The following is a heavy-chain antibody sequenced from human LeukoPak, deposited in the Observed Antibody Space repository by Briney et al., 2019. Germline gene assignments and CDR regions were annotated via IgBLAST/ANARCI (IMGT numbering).Heavy chain of an antibody. CDR1: GFTFSNYE. J-gene: IGHJ4*02. V-gene: IGHV3-48*03. CDR2: ISSSGSDT. Sequence: GGSLRLSCAASGFTFSNYEMNWVRQAPGKGLEWVSYISSSGSDTDYADSVKGRFTISRDNAKKSLYLQMTSLRAEDTVVYYCARLLYYDSSGYSYWGQGILVTVSS. CDR3: ARLLYYDSSGYSY. D-gene: IGHD3-22*01.